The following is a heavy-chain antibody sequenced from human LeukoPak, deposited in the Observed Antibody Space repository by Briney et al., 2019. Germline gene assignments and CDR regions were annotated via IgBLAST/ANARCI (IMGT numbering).Heavy chain of an antibody. CDR3: ARVWTDSGSYYDDRGAFDY. D-gene: IGHD1-26*01. V-gene: IGHV4-38-2*02. CDR2: IYHSGST. CDR1: GYSISSGYY. Sequence: PSETLSLTCTVSGYSISSGYYWGWIRQPPGKGLEWIGGIYHSGSTYYNPSLKSRVTISVDTSKNQISLKLSSVTAADTALYYCARVWTDSGSYYDDRGAFDYWGQGTLVTVSS. J-gene: IGHJ4*02.